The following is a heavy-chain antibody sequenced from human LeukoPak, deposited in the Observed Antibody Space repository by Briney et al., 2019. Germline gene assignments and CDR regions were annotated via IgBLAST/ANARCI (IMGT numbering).Heavy chain of an antibody. CDR1: GFTFSSYG. Sequence: NPGGSLRLSCAASGFTFSSYGMNWVRQAPGKGLEWVSSISSSSSYIYYADSVKGRFTISRDNAKNSLYLQMNSLRAEDTAVYYCARDVAVLEGAFDIWGQGTMVTVSS. CDR3: ARDVAVLEGAFDI. V-gene: IGHV3-21*01. CDR2: ISSSSSYI. J-gene: IGHJ3*02. D-gene: IGHD3-3*02.